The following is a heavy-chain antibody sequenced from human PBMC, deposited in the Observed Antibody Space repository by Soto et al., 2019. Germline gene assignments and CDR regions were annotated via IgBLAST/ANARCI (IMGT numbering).Heavy chain of an antibody. D-gene: IGHD3-10*01. CDR1: GDSITSSSHY. CDR2: IYYDGNT. J-gene: IGHJ5*02. V-gene: IGHV4-39*07. Sequence: SETLSLTCTVSGDSITSSSHYWGWIRQPPGKGLECIANIYYDGNTYYNPSLKSRVTISVDTSKNQFSLKLSSVTAADTAVYYCARAMVRGVIIRNNWFDPWGQGTLVTVSS. CDR3: ARAMVRGVIIRNNWFDP.